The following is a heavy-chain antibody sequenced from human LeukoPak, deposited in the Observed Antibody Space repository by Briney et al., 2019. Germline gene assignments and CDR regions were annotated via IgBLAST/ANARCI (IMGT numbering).Heavy chain of an antibody. CDR3: ARGRRLRYFDWSPSGVE. Sequence: ASVKVSCKASGYSFTDKYMHWVRQAPGQGLEWMGWINPNSGGTNYAQKFQGRVTMTTDTSMSTAYMELSSLRSEDTAVYYCARGRRLRYFDWSPSGVEWGQGTLVTVSS. CDR2: INPNSGGT. V-gene: IGHV1-2*02. CDR1: GYSFTDKY. J-gene: IGHJ4*02. D-gene: IGHD3-9*01.